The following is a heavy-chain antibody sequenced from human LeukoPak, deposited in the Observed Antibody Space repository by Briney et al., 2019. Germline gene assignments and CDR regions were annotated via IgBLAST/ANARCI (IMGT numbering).Heavy chain of an antibody. J-gene: IGHJ4*02. V-gene: IGHV3-20*04. D-gene: IGHD2-2*02. CDR1: GFTFDDYG. CDR2: INWNGGST. Sequence: PGGSLRLSCAASGFTFDDYGMSWVRQAPGKGLEWVSGINWNGGSTGYADSVKGRFTISRDNAKNSLYLQMNSLRAEDTAVYYCVIVPAAIWVGYWGQGTLVTVSS. CDR3: VIVPAAIWVGY.